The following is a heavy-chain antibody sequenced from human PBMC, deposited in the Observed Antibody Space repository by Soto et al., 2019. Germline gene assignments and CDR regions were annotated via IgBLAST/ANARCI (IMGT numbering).Heavy chain of an antibody. CDR2: INSDGSST. V-gene: IGHV3-74*01. CDR1: GFTFSGYW. Sequence: GGSLRLSCAASGFTFSGYWMHWVRQAPGKGLVWVSRINSDGSSTNYADSVKGRFTISRDNAKNTLYLQMNSLRAEDTAVYYCARAPGDYYYGMDVWGQGTTVTVSS. CDR3: ARAPGDYYYGMDV. J-gene: IGHJ6*02. D-gene: IGHD4-17*01.